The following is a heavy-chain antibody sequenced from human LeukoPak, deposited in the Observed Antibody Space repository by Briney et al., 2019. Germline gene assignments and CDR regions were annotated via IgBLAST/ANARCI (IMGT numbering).Heavy chain of an antibody. Sequence: ASVKVSCKASGYTFTSYDINWVRQATGQGLEWMGWMNPNSGNTGYAQKFQGRVTMTRDTSTSTAYMELSRLRSDDTAVYYCARDQPSYDPWGQGTLVTVSS. CDR2: MNPNSGNT. J-gene: IGHJ5*02. CDR3: ARDQPSYDP. CDR1: GYTFTSYD. V-gene: IGHV1-8*01.